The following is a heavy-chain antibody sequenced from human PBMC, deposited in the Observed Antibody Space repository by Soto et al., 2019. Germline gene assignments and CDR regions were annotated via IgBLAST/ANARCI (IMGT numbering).Heavy chain of an antibody. CDR3: AREAVAGGDFDY. J-gene: IGHJ4*02. V-gene: IGHV3-64*01. CDR1: EFTLSSYA. Sequence: EVQLVESGGGLVQPGGSMSLSGAASEFTLSSYAMHWVRQAPGKGLEYVSAISSKGGSTYYPNSLKDRFTISRDNSKNTLYLQMGSLRAEDMAVYYCAREAVAGGDFDYWGQGTLVTVSS. D-gene: IGHD6-19*01. CDR2: ISSKGGST.